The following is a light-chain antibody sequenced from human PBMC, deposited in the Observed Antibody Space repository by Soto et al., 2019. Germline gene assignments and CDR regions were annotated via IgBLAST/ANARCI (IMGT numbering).Light chain of an antibody. CDR1: QTVGNNY. V-gene: IGKV3-20*01. Sequence: EIVLTQSPGTLSVSLGDGATLSCRASQTVGNNYLAWYQQRPGQAPRLLIHDASSRATGIPDRFSGSGSGTEFTLTIGRLEPEDFAVYYCQQYDTLPRTFGQGTKVEIK. CDR3: QQYDTLPRT. J-gene: IGKJ1*01. CDR2: DAS.